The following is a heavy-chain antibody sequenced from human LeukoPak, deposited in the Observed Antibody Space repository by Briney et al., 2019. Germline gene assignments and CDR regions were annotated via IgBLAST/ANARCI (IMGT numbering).Heavy chain of an antibody. CDR3: ARSMGDRAGLLLYYFDY. CDR2: IYYSGST. CDR1: GGSISSYC. Sequence: PSETLSLTCTVSGGSISSYCWSWIRQPPGKGLEWIGYIYYSGSTNYNPSLKSRVTISVDTSKNQFSLKLSSVTAADTAVYYCARSMGDRAGLLLYYFDYWGQGTLVTVSS. J-gene: IGHJ4*02. V-gene: IGHV4-59*01. D-gene: IGHD2-21*02.